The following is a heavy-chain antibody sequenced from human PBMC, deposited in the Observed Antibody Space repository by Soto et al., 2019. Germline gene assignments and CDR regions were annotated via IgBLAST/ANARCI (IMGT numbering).Heavy chain of an antibody. CDR2: ISGSGDST. V-gene: IGHV3-23*01. Sequence: GGSLRLSCAASGFTFSTNGMSWVHHVPGKGLEWVSGISGSGDSTYYADSVKGRFTISRVNSKNTLYLHMNSLRAEDTAVYFCAKLTHYYDSSGSGYWGQGTLVTVSS. CDR1: GFTFSTNG. J-gene: IGHJ1*01. CDR3: AKLTHYYDSSGSGY. D-gene: IGHD3-22*01.